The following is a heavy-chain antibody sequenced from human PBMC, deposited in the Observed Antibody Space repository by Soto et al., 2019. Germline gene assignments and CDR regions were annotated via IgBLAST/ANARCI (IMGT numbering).Heavy chain of an antibody. J-gene: IGHJ6*04. CDR1: GYSFTSYW. Sequence: PGESLKISCKGSGYSFTSYWIGWVRQMPGKGLEWMGIIYPGDSDTRYSPSFQGQVTISADKSISTAYLQWSSLKASDTAMYYCARAPSVAYYYYGMDVWGKGTTVTVSS. D-gene: IGHD2-15*01. V-gene: IGHV5-51*01. CDR3: ARAPSVAYYYYGMDV. CDR2: IYPGDSDT.